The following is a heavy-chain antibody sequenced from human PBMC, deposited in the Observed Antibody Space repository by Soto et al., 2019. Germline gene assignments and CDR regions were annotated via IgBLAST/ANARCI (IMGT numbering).Heavy chain of an antibody. Sequence: QVQLVQSGAEVKKPGASVKVSCKASGYTFTSYYMHWVRQAPGQGLEWMGIINPSGGSTSYAQKFQGRVTMTRDTSTSTVYMDLSSLRSEDTAVYYCARDLGDTAMGSNYYGMELWGQGTTVTGSS. CDR1: GYTFTSYY. CDR2: INPSGGST. CDR3: ARDLGDTAMGSNYYGMEL. J-gene: IGHJ6*02. D-gene: IGHD5-18*01. V-gene: IGHV1-46*01.